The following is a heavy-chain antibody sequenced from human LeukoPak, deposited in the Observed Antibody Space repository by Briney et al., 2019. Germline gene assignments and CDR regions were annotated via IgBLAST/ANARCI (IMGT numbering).Heavy chain of an antibody. J-gene: IGHJ4*02. CDR1: GFTFSKAW. D-gene: IGHD5-12*01. V-gene: IGHV3-15*01. CDR2: IKSKSDGGTT. Sequence: PGGSLRLSCAASGFTFSKAWMSWVRQAPGKGLEWVGRIKSKSDGGTTDYAAPVKGRFTISRDDSKDTLFLQMNSLKTEDTAVYYCTTPKYPGYDFYFWGQGTLVTVSS. CDR3: TTPKYPGYDFYF.